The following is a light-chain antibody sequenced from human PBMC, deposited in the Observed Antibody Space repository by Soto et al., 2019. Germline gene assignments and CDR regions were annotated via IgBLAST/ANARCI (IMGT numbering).Light chain of an antibody. CDR3: QQYGSSPRT. CDR1: QSVTSSY. Sequence: EIVLTQSPGTLSLSPGERATLSCRASQSVTSSYLAWYQQRRGQAPRLLIYDASSRATGIPDRFSGSGSGTDFTHTLSRLEPEDFAVYYCQQYGSSPRTFGQGTKLEIK. J-gene: IGKJ2*01. V-gene: IGKV3-20*01. CDR2: DAS.